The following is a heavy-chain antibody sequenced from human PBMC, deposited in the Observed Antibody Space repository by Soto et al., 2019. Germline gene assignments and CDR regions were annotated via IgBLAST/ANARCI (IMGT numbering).Heavy chain of an antibody. CDR1: GYSFTSYW. CDR3: ARDMLWGGGNSDRGVGY. V-gene: IGHV5-51*01. CDR2: IYPGDSDT. Sequence: PGESLKISCKGSGYSFTSYWIGWVRQMPGKGLEWMGIIYPGDSDTRYSPSFQGQVTISADKSISTAYLQWSSLTAEDTAVYYCARDMLWGGGNSDRGVGYWGQGTLVTVSS. J-gene: IGHJ4*02. D-gene: IGHD2-21*02.